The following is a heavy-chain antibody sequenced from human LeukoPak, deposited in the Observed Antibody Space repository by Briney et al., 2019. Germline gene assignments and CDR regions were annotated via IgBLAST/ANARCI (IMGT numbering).Heavy chain of an antibody. J-gene: IGHJ4*02. CDR1: GGSISSSSYY. CDR3: ARLSLWGQWLGHFDY. V-gene: IGHV4-39*01. D-gene: IGHD6-19*01. CDR2: IYYSGST. Sequence: SETLSLTCTVSGGSISSSSYYWGWIRQPPGKGLEWIGSIYYSGSTYYNPSLKSRVTISVDTSKNQFSLKLSSVTAADTAVYYCARLSLWGQWLGHFDYWGREPWSPSPQ.